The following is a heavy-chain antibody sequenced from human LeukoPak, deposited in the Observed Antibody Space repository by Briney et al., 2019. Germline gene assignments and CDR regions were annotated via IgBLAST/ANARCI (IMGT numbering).Heavy chain of an antibody. J-gene: IGHJ4*02. CDR1: GGSISSYY. CDR2: IYHSGST. CDR3: ARNGGNSDVDD. Sequence: SETLSLTCTVSGGSISSYYWSWIRQPPGKGLEWIGEIYHSGSTNYNPSLKSRVTISVDKSKNQFSLKLSSVTAADTAVYYCARNGGNSDVDDWGQGTLVTVSS. V-gene: IGHV4-59*12. D-gene: IGHD4-23*01.